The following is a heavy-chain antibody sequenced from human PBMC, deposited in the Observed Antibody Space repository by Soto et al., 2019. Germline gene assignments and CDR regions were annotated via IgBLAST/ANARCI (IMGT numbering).Heavy chain of an antibody. CDR2: IANSGGST. Sequence: EVQLLESGGDLVQPGGSLRLSCAASGFTFSTYAMSRVRQAPGKGLEWVSAIANSGGSTFYTDSVRGRFTISRDNSKNTLYLQMNSLRAEDTAVYYCARRISASGRGWDYWGQGTLVTVSS. CDR3: ARRISASGRGWDY. CDR1: GFTFSTYA. V-gene: IGHV3-23*01. D-gene: IGHD6-13*01. J-gene: IGHJ4*02.